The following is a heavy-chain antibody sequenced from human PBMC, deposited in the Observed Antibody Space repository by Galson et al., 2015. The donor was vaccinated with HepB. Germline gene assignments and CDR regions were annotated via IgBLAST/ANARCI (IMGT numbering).Heavy chain of an antibody. D-gene: IGHD3-22*01. CDR1: GYTFTSYY. Sequence: SVKVSCKASGYTFTSYYMHWVRQAPGQGLEWMGRINPNSGGTNYAQKFQGRVTMTRDTSISTAYMELSRLRSDDTAVYYCARAGNYYDSSGSPGGGAFDIWGQGTMVTVSS. J-gene: IGHJ3*02. V-gene: IGHV1-2*06. CDR2: INPNSGGT. CDR3: ARAGNYYDSSGSPGGGAFDI.